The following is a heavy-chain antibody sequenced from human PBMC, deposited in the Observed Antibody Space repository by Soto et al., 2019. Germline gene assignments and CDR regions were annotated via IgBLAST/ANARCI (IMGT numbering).Heavy chain of an antibody. Sequence: GGSLRLSCAVSGFTFSSYAMSWVRQAPGKGLEWVSTITHSGGRTYYADSVKGRFTISRDNSKNTLYLQTNSLRAEDTAVYYCAKDLLLPMTAIDMAFDYWGQGT. V-gene: IGHV3-23*01. J-gene: IGHJ4*02. D-gene: IGHD2-21*02. CDR3: AKDLLLPMTAIDMAFDY. CDR1: GFTFSSYA. CDR2: ITHSGGRT.